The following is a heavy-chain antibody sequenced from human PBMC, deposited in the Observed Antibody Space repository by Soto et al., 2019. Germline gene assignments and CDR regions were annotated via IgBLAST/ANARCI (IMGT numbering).Heavy chain of an antibody. Sequence: QVQLVESGGGVVQPGRSLRLSCSASGFTFSSYSMHWVRQAPGKGLEWVAVISYDGSNKYYADSVKGRFTISRDNSKNTLNLQMNSLRAEAKAVSYCAREDGDYVLSPLFDPWGQGTLVTVSS. CDR1: GFTFSSYS. D-gene: IGHD4-17*01. J-gene: IGHJ5*02. V-gene: IGHV3-30-3*01. CDR3: AREDGDYVLSPLFDP. CDR2: ISYDGSNK.